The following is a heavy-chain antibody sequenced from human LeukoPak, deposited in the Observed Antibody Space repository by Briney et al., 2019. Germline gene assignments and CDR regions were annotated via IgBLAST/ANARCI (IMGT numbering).Heavy chain of an antibody. CDR3: ARDMGFSSGWTNWFDP. D-gene: IGHD6-19*01. CDR1: GGSMSSYY. CDR2: IYYSGST. J-gene: IGHJ5*02. Sequence: SETLSLTCTVSGGSMSSYYWTWIRQPPGKGLEWIGYIYYSGSTNYNPSLKSRVAMSVDTSKNQFSLNVSSVTAADTAVYYCARDMGFSSGWTNWFDPWGQGTQVTVSS. V-gene: IGHV4-59*01.